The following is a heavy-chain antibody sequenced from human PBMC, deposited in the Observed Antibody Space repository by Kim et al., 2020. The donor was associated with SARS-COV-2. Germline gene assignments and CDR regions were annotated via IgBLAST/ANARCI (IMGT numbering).Heavy chain of an antibody. CDR1: GFTFSSYA. CDR3: AKDLYGYGPYYYFYYGMDV. V-gene: IGHV3-23*01. Sequence: GGSLRLSCAASGFTFSSYAMSWVRQAPGKGLEWVSAISGSGGSTYYADSVKGRFTISRDNTKNTLYLQMNSLRAEDTAVYYCAKDLYGYGPYYYFYYGMDVWGQGTTVTVSS. CDR2: ISGSGGST. D-gene: IGHD5-18*01. J-gene: IGHJ6*02.